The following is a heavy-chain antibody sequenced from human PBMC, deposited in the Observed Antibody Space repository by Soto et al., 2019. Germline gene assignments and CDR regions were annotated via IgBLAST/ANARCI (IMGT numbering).Heavy chain of an antibody. CDR1: GDSLSNNSAA. CDR3: ARDQGIVAKIAY. V-gene: IGHV6-1*01. Sequence: SQTLSLTCVISGDSLSNNSAAWNWIRQSPSRGLEWLGRTYYRSRWYNHYAESVKSRITINPDTSKNQFSLHLRSVTPEDSAVYYGARDQGIVAKIAYWGQVNLVTVSS. CDR2: TYYRSRWYN. J-gene: IGHJ4*02. D-gene: IGHD5-12*01.